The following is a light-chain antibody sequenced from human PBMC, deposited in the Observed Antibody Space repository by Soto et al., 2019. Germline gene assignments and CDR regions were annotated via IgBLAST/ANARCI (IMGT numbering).Light chain of an antibody. J-gene: IGKJ1*01. V-gene: IGKV1-5*03. CDR2: KAS. CDR1: QSISSW. Sequence: DIQMTQSPSPLAASVGDRVTITCRASQSISSWLAWHQQKPGKAPKLLISKASSLESGVPSRFSASGSGTEFTLTINSLQPDDFATYYCQQYNSYRTFGQGTKVDIK. CDR3: QQYNSYRT.